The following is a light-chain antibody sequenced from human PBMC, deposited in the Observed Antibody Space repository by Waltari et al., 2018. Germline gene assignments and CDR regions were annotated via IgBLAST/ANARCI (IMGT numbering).Light chain of an antibody. CDR1: RSDVGSYNL. CDR2: EDS. V-gene: IGLV2-23*01. Sequence: QSALTQPASVSGSPGQSITIPCTGTRSDVGSYNLVSWYQEHPGKAPKLMIYEDSKRPSGVSNRFSGSKSGTTASLTIAGLQAEEEADYYCCSYAGSFTLVFGGGTKLTVL. J-gene: IGLJ2*01. CDR3: CSYAGSFTLV.